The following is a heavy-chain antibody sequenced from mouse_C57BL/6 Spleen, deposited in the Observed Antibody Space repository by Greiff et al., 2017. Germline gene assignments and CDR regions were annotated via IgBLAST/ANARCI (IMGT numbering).Heavy chain of an antibody. CDR3: ARGLYCGSSYGGFAY. CDR2: INPNYGTT. CDR1: GYSFTDYN. Sequence: VQLQQSGPELVKPGASVKISCKASGYSFTDYNMNWVKQSNGKSLEWIGVINPNYGTTSYNQKFKGKVTLTVDQSSSTAYMQLNSLTSEDSAVYCCARGLYCGSSYGGFAYWGQGTLVTVSA. D-gene: IGHD1-1*01. J-gene: IGHJ3*01. V-gene: IGHV1-39*01.